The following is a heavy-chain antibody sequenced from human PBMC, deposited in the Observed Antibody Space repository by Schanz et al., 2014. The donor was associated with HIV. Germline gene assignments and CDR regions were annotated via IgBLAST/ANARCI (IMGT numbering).Heavy chain of an antibody. Sequence: QVQLVESGGGVVQPGRSERAEGTASGATKRSAKLHWVRQAPGKGLEWVAGMSHDGFSKYFADSVKGRFAISREDSKNTVHLQMDSLRAEDTAVYYCAKEATVVSLPLDIWGQGTMVTVSS. CDR2: MSHDGFSK. J-gene: IGHJ3*02. CDR3: AKEATVVSLPLDI. V-gene: IGHV3-30*09. CDR1: GATKRSAK. D-gene: IGHD4-17*01.